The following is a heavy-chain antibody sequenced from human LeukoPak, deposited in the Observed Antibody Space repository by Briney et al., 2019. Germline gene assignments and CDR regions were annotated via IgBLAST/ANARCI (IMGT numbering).Heavy chain of an antibody. CDR2: IYYSGSA. V-gene: IGHV4-59*01. D-gene: IGHD3-10*01. Sequence: SETLSLTCTVSGGSITSYYWSWIRQPPGKGLEWIGYIYYSGSANYNPSLKSRVTISVDTSKNQFSLKLSSVTPEDTAVYYCARGGYYGSGNDFRFDPWGQGTLVTVSS. CDR1: GGSITSYY. CDR3: ARGGYYGSGNDFRFDP. J-gene: IGHJ5*02.